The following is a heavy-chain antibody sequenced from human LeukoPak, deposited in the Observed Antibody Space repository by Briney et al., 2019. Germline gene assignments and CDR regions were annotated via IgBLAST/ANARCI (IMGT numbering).Heavy chain of an antibody. J-gene: IGHJ3*02. V-gene: IGHV1-2*04. CDR1: RYTFTGYY. Sequence: ASVKVSCKASRYTFTGYYMHWVRQAPGQGLEWMGWINPSSGGTNYAQKFQGWVTMTRDTSISTAYMELSRLRSDDTAVYYCARGRIPYYYGSGSYYAFDIWGQGTMVTVSS. D-gene: IGHD3-10*01. CDR2: INPSSGGT. CDR3: ARGRIPYYYGSGSYYAFDI.